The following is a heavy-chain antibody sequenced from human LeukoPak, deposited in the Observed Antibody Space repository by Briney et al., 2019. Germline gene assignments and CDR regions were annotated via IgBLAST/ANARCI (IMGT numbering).Heavy chain of an antibody. J-gene: IGHJ5*02. CDR3: AKDPGYYGSGNFDP. D-gene: IGHD3-10*01. CDR1: GFTFSSNA. CDR2: ITFSGSST. Sequence: GGSLRLSCVASGFTFSSNAMSWVRQAPGMGPDWVSSITFSGSSTDYADSVKGRFTISRDNSKNTLYLHMNSLRAEDTAVYYCAKDPGYYGSGNFDPWGQGTLVTVSS. V-gene: IGHV3-23*01.